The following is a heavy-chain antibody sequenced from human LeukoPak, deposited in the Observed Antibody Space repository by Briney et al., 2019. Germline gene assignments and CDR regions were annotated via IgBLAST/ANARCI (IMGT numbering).Heavy chain of an antibody. CDR3: AREACSGGDCTNFDH. Sequence: PSETLSLTCAVYGGSFTGYYWSWIRQAPGKGPEWIGEINYSGSTNYNPALESRVTISVDTSKNQFSLKLGSVTAADTGVYYCAREACSGGDCTNFDHWGRGTLVTVSS. CDR1: GGSFTGYY. V-gene: IGHV4-34*01. J-gene: IGHJ4*02. D-gene: IGHD2-21*02. CDR2: INYSGST.